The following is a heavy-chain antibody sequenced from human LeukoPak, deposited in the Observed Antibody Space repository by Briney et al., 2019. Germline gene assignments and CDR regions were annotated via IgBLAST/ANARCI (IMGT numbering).Heavy chain of an antibody. CDR1: GFTFSNYA. CDR2: IRGSGRQT. CDR3: ARDPNGDYIGAFDFQR. V-gene: IGHV3-23*01. J-gene: IGHJ1*01. D-gene: IGHD4-17*01. Sequence: TGGSLRLSCVASGFTFSNYAMMWVRQTQERRLEWVSAIRGSGRQTFYADSVKGRFTISRDNFKNTLYLQMNSLRADDSAVYFCARDPNGDYIGAFDFQRWGLGTLVTVSS.